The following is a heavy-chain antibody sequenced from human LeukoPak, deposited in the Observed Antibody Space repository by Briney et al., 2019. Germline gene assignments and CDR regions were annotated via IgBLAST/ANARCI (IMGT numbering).Heavy chain of an antibody. CDR2: INPSGGST. CDR1: GGTFSSYA. Sequence: ASVKVSCTASGGTFSSYAISWVRQAPGQGLEWMGIINPSGGSTSYAQKFQGRVTMTRDTSTSTVYMELSSLRSEDTAVYYCARDRDYDILTGYFQSFDYWGQGTLVTVSS. V-gene: IGHV1-46*01. CDR3: ARDRDYDILTGYFQSFDY. J-gene: IGHJ4*02. D-gene: IGHD3-9*01.